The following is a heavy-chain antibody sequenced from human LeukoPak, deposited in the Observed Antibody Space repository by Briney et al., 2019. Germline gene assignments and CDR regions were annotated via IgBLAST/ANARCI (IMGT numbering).Heavy chain of an antibody. CDR3: ARHYCYDSSGYYFDY. D-gene: IGHD3-22*01. Sequence: SVKVSCKASGGTFSSYAISWVRRAPGQGLEWMGGIIPIFGTANYAQKFQGRVTITTDESTSTAYMELSSLRSEDTAVYYCARHYCYDSSGYYFDYWGQGTLVTVSS. CDR2: IIPIFGTA. CDR1: GGTFSSYA. V-gene: IGHV1-69*05. J-gene: IGHJ4*02.